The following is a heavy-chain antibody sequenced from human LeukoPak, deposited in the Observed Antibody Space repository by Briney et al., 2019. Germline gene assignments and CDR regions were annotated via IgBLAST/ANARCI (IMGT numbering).Heavy chain of an antibody. CDR1: GGSISSSSYY. CDR3: ARGGGITMVRDNFDY. CDR2: IYYSGST. V-gene: IGHV4-39*07. D-gene: IGHD3-10*01. J-gene: IGHJ4*02. Sequence: PSETLSLTCTVSGGSISSSSYYWGWIRQPPGKGLEWIGSIYYSGSTYYNPSLKSRVTISVGTSKNQFSLKLSSVTAADTAVYYCARGGGITMVRDNFDYWGQGTLVTVSS.